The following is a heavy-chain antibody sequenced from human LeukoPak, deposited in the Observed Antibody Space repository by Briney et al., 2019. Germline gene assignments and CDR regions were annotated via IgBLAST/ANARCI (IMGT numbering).Heavy chain of an antibody. V-gene: IGHV4-59*01. Sequence: SETLSLTCTVSGGSISSYYWSWIRQPPGKGLEWIGYIYYSGSTNYNPSLKSRVTISVDTSKNQFSLKLSSVTAANTAVYYCARDYRYTATPNDAFDIWGQGTMVTVSS. J-gene: IGHJ3*02. D-gene: IGHD3-16*02. CDR1: GGSISSYY. CDR3: ARDYRYTATPNDAFDI. CDR2: IYYSGST.